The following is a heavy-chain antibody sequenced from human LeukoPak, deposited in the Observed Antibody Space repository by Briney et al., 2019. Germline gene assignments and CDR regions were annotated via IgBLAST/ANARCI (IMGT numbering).Heavy chain of an antibody. CDR2: IYYSGST. CDR3: ARVVVHGDYPFHSDY. CDR1: GGSISSGGYY. J-gene: IGHJ4*02. V-gene: IGHV4-31*03. Sequence: SQTLHLTCTVSGGSISSGGYYWSWIRQRPGKGLEWIGYIYYSGSTYDNPSLKSRVTISVDTSKNQSSLKLSSVTAADTAVYYCARVVVHGDYPFHSDYWGQGTLVTVSS. D-gene: IGHD4-17*01.